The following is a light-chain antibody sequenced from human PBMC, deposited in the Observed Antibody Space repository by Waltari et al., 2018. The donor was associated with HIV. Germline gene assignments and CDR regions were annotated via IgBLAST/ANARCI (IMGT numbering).Light chain of an antibody. J-gene: IGLJ1*01. Sequence: QSFLTQPPSASGTPGQTVTISCSGSSSNIENDNVYWYQQLPGMTPKLLIFKNFPRPSGVPGRFAASKSGTSASLTISGLRSADEADYYCVGWDSSLSAYVFGAGTKVAVL. V-gene: IGLV1-47*01. CDR2: KNF. CDR1: SSNIENDN. CDR3: VGWDSSLSAYV.